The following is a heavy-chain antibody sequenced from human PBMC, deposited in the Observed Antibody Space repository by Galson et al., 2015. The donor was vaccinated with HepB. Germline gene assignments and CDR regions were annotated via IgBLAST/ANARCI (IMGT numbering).Heavy chain of an antibody. V-gene: IGHV3-33*08. J-gene: IGHJ2*01. CDR3: ARDRVLRSLGCWYFEL. CDR2: IWYDGSNK. Sequence: SLRLSCAASGFTFSSYGMHWVRQAPGKGLEWVAVIWYDGSNKYYADSVKGRFTISRDNFKKMVYLQMNSLRAEDTAVYYCARDRVLRSLGCWYFELWGRGTLVTVSS. D-gene: IGHD4-17*01. CDR1: GFTFSSYG.